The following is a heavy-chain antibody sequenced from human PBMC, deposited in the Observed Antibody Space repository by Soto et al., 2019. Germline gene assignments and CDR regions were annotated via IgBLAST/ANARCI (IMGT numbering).Heavy chain of an antibody. V-gene: IGHV1-69*02. CDR1: GGTFSSYT. J-gene: IGHJ6*03. D-gene: IGHD2-15*01. CDR3: ASGRYCSGGSCRRYYYYMDV. Sequence: QVQLVQSGAEVNKPGSSVKVSCKASGGTFSSYTISWVRHAPGQGLEWMGRIIPILGIANYAQKFQGRVTMTADKSTSTAYMELSSLRSEDTAVYYCASGRYCSGGSCRRYYYYMDVWGKGTTVTVSS. CDR2: IIPILGIA.